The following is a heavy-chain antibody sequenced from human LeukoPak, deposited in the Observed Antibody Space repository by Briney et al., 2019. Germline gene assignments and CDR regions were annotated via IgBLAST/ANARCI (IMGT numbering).Heavy chain of an antibody. V-gene: IGHV1-2*02. J-gene: IGHJ4*02. CDR1: GYTFTGYY. CDR3: ARDYCTTTSCYPVHFDY. CDR2: INPNSGGT. D-gene: IGHD2-2*01. Sequence: ASVKVSCKASGYTFTGYYMHWVRQAPGQGLEWMGWINPNSGGTNYAQKFQGRVTMTRDTSISTAYMELRSLGSDDTAVYYCARDYCTTTSCYPVHFDYWGQGTLVTVSS.